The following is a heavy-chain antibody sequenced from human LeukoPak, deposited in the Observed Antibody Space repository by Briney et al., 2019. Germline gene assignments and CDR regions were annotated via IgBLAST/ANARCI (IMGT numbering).Heavy chain of an antibody. Sequence: GGSLRPSCAASGFTFSNYAMTWVRQAPGKGLEWVSSISGNSANTYYADSVKGRFPVSRANSKNILYLQMNSLRVEDTAVYFCAKGVRLWFAFYFDYLGQGTLATVSS. V-gene: IGHV3-23*01. D-gene: IGHD3-10*01. CDR3: AKGVRLWFAFYFDY. CDR2: ISGNSANT. CDR1: GFTFSNYA. J-gene: IGHJ4*02.